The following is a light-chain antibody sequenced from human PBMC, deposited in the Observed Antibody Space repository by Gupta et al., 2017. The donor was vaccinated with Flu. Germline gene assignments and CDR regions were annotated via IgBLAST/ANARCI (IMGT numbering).Light chain of an antibody. V-gene: IGLV2-11*01. J-gene: IGLJ1*01. CDR1: SSDVGGYHY. CDR2: DVS. Sequence: QSALTQPRAVSGSPGPSVTISCTGTSSDVGGYHYVSWYQQHPGKAPKLMIYDVSKRPSGFPDRFSGSKSGNTASLTISGLQAEDEADYYCCSYAGSYTYVFETGTKVTVL. CDR3: CSYAGSYTYV.